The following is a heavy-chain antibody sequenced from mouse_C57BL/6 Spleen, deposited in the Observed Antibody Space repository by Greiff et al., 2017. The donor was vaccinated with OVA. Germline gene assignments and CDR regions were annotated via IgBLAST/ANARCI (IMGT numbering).Heavy chain of an antibody. CDR3: PRYRNAQSWFGY. V-gene: IGHV1-69*01. Sequence: QVQLQQPGAELVMPGASVKLSCKASGYTFTSYWMHWVKQRPGQGLEWIGEIDPSDSYTNYNQKFKGKSTLTVDTSSSTAYMQLSSLTSEASAVYYCPRYRNAQSWFGYWGLGTLLSLSA. D-gene: IGHD2-5*01. CDR1: GYTFTSYW. J-gene: IGHJ3*01. CDR2: IDPSDSYT.